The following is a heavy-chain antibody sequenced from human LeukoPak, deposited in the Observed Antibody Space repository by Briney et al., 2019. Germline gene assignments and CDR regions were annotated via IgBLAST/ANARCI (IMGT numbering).Heavy chain of an antibody. Sequence: PSETLSLTCTVSGGSISSYYWSWIRQPPGKGLEWIGYIYYSGSTNYNPSLKSRVTISVDTSKNQFSLKLSSVTAADTAVYYCAALVWFGELGWFDPWGQGTLVTVSS. CDR3: AALVWFGELGWFDP. D-gene: IGHD3-10*01. CDR2: IYYSGST. CDR1: GGSISSYY. V-gene: IGHV4-59*01. J-gene: IGHJ5*02.